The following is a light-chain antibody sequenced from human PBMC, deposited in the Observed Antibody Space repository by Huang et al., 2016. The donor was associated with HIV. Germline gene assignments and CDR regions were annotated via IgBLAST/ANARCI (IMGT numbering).Light chain of an antibody. J-gene: IGKJ3*01. CDR3: QQRSNWLFT. CDR1: QRVSSY. V-gene: IGKV3-11*01. CDR2: DAS. Sequence: EIVLTQSQATLSLSPGERATLACRASQRVSSYLAWYQQKPGQAPRLRIYDASNRASGIPARFSGRGSGTDFTLTISSLEPEDFAVYYCQQRSNWLFTFGPGTKVDIK.